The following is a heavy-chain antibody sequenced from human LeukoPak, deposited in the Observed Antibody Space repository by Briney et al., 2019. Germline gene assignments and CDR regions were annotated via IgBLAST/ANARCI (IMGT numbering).Heavy chain of an antibody. CDR3: ARSPGLGYSGGSCHFDY. CDR1: GGSIGTYY. V-gene: IGHV4-59*08. D-gene: IGHD2-15*01. Sequence: SETLSLTCSVSGGSIGTYYWSWIRQPPGKGLEYLGYIYHTGTTSYNPSLKSRVTISVDTSKNQCSLRLSSVTAADTALYYCARSPGLGYSGGSCHFDYWGQGILVTVSS. CDR2: IYHTGTT. J-gene: IGHJ4*02.